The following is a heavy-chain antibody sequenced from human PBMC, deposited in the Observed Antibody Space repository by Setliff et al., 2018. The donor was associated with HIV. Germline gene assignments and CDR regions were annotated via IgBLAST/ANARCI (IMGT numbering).Heavy chain of an antibody. CDR3: ARGAVCYYD. J-gene: IGHJ4*02. Sequence: SETLSLTCPVYGGSFSGYYWSWIRQPPGKGLEWIGEINHSGSTNYNPSLKSRVTISVDTSKNQFSLKLSSVTAADTAVYYCARGAVCYYDWGQGTLVTVSS. CDR2: INHSGST. D-gene: IGHD1-26*01. CDR1: GGSFSGYY. V-gene: IGHV4-34*01.